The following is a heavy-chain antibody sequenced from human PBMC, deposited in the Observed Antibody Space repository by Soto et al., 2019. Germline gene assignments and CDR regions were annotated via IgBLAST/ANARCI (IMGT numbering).Heavy chain of an antibody. CDR2: ISYDGSNK. CDR3: AKVYYNSKYAVDY. CDR1: GFTFSSYG. D-gene: IGHD4-4*01. Sequence: GGSLRLSCAASGFTFSSYGMHWVRQDPGKGLEWVAVISYDGSNKYYADSVKGRFTISRDNSKNTLYLQMNSLRAEDTAVYYCAKVYYNSKYAVDYWGQGTLVTVSS. J-gene: IGHJ4*02. V-gene: IGHV3-30*18.